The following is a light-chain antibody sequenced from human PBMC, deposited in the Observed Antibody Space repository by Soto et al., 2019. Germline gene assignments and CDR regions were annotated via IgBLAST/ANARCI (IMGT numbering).Light chain of an antibody. V-gene: IGKV1-39*01. J-gene: IGKJ3*01. CDR3: QQSYNTPLT. Sequence: DIQMTQSPSSLSASVGDRVTISCRASQSIGNYLNWYQHKPRKAPNLLIYGASSLQSGVPSRFSASGSGTDFTLTISSLQPEDFATYYCQQSYNTPLTFGPGTKLDSK. CDR1: QSIGNY. CDR2: GAS.